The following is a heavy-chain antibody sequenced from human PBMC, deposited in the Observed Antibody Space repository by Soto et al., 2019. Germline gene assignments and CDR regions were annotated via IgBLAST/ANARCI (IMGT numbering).Heavy chain of an antibody. J-gene: IGHJ3*02. CDR3: ARDRVYQLLLDAFDI. V-gene: IGHV3-21*01. D-gene: IGHD2-2*01. CDR2: ISSSSSYI. Sequence: GGSLRLSCAASGFTFSSYSMNWVRQAPGKGLEWVSSISSSSSYIYYADSVKGRFTISRDNAKNSLYLQMNSLRAEDTAVYYCARDRVYQLLLDAFDIWGQGTMVTVSS. CDR1: GFTFSSYS.